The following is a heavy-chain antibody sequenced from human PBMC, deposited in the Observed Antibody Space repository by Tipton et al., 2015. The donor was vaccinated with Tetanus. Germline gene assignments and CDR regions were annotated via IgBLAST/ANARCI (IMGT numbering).Heavy chain of an antibody. D-gene: IGHD5-24*01. CDR2: INSDGSST. CDR1: GFTFSNYW. V-gene: IGHV3-74*01. CDR3: ARAGRDGYNIDC. Sequence: SLRLSCAASGFTFSNYWMHWVRQAPGKGLVWVSRINSDGSSTTYADSVKGRFTISRDNAKNTLFLRMNSLRAEDTAVYYCARAGRDGYNIDCWGQGTLVPVSA. J-gene: IGHJ4*02.